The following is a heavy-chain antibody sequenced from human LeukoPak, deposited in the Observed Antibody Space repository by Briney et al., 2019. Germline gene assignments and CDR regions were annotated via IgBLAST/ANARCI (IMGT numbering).Heavy chain of an antibody. CDR2: INYHGSDK. Sequence: PGGSLRLSCAASGFTFSDYWMQWVRQAPGKGLEWVANINYHGSDKYLVDSVKGRFTISRDNAKNSLFLQMNSLRDEDKAVYYCTRGDPDYWGQGTLVTVSS. V-gene: IGHV3-7*01. CDR3: TRGDPDY. CDR1: GFTFSDYW. J-gene: IGHJ4*02. D-gene: IGHD2-21*02.